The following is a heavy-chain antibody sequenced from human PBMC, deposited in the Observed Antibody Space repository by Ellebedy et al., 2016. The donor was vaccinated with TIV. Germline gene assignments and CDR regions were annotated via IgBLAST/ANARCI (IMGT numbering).Heavy chain of an antibody. CDR3: ARGIVVGGWFDP. V-gene: IGHV4-39*07. J-gene: IGHJ5*02. Sequence: MPSETLSLTCTVSGGSISNYNYYWGWIRQPPGKGLEWIGSVYYSGSTNYNPSLKSRVTISVDTSKKQFSLNLTSVTAADTAVYYCARGIVVGGWFDPWGQGTLVTVSS. CDR2: VYYSGST. CDR1: GGSISNYNYY. D-gene: IGHD2-15*01.